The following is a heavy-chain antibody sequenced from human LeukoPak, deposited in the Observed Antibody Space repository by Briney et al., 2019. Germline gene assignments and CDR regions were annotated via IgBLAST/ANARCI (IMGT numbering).Heavy chain of an antibody. CDR2: IYSGGST. V-gene: IGHV3-66*02. CDR1: GFSVSNYY. Sequence: PGGSLRLSCAASGFSVSNYYMSWVRQAPGKGLEWVSVIYSGGSTYYADSVKGRFTISRDNSKNTLYLQMNSLRAEDTAVYYCARAWRSGSLYYFDYWGQGTLVTVSS. CDR3: ARAWRSGSLYYFDY. J-gene: IGHJ4*02. D-gene: IGHD1-26*01.